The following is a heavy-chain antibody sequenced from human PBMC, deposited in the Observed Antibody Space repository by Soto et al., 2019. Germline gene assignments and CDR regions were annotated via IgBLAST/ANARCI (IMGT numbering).Heavy chain of an antibody. CDR3: ARHTPLYGVYGNVATAGEIAMDV. CDR1: GYSFTNYW. CDR2: IYPGDSDV. V-gene: IGHV5-51*01. J-gene: IGHJ6*02. Sequence: XESLKISCKSSGYSFTNYWIGWVRQMPGKGLEWMGIIYPGDSDVIYSPSFRGQVTISVDKSISTAYLQWSSLKASDTAMYYCARHTPLYGVYGNVATAGEIAMDVLGQGTTITVS. D-gene: IGHD4-17*01.